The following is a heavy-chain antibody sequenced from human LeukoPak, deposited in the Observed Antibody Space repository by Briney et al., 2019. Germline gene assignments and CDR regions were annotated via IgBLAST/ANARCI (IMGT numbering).Heavy chain of an antibody. Sequence: KPPETLSLTCTVSGGSGSGDSLYWSWIRQSPGKGLEWIGYVSYSAYTHYNPSLESRVTISIDTSKNQFSLYLSSVTTADTAVYYCACWVRGRNPRLDCWGQGTLVTVSS. V-gene: IGHV4-61*01. CDR1: GGSGSGDSLY. CDR3: ACWVRGRNPRLDC. CDR2: VSYSAYT. J-gene: IGHJ4*02. D-gene: IGHD3-10*01.